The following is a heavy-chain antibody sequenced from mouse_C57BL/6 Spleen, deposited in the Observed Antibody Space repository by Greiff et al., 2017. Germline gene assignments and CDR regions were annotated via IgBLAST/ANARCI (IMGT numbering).Heavy chain of an antibody. V-gene: IGHV1-62-2*01. J-gene: IGHJ3*01. Sequence: VKLMESGAELVKPGASVKLSCKASGYTFTEYTIHWVKQRSGQGLEWIGWFYPGSGSIKYNEKFKDKATLTADKSSSTGYMELSRLTSEDSAVYFCARHEVGNYWFAYWGQGTLVTVSA. CDR2: FYPGSGSI. CDR1: GYTFTEYT. D-gene: IGHD2-1*01. CDR3: ARHEVGNYWFAY.